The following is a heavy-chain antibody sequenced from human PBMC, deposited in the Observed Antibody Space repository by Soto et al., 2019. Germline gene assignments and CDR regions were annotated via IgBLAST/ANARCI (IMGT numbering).Heavy chain of an antibody. CDR1: GGTFSRYA. CDR3: ARDGTLYDSSGYYYLY. J-gene: IGHJ4*02. D-gene: IGHD3-22*01. CDR2: IIPLFGKA. Sequence: QVQLVQSGAEVKKPGSSVKVSCKASGGTFSRYAISWVRQAPGQGLEWMGGIIPLFGKANYAQKFQGRVTITADESTSTADMELSSLRSEDTAVYYCARDGTLYDSSGYYYLYWGQGTLVTVSS. V-gene: IGHV1-69*01.